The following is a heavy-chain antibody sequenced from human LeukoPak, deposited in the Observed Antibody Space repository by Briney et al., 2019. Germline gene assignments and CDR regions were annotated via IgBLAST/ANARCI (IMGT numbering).Heavy chain of an antibody. J-gene: IGHJ4*02. D-gene: IGHD4/OR15-4a*01. Sequence: GGSLRLSCAASGFTFSSYSMNWVRQAPGKGLEWVSSISSSSRYIYYADSVKGRFTISRDNAKNSLYLQMNSLRAEDTAVYYCARRAGAYSHPYDYWGQGTLVTVSS. V-gene: IGHV3-21*04. CDR3: ARRAGAYSHPYDY. CDR2: ISSSSRYI. CDR1: GFTFSSYS.